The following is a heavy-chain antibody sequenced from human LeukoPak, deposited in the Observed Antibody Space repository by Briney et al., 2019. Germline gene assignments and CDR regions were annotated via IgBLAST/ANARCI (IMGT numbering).Heavy chain of an antibody. D-gene: IGHD1-7*01. CDR2: IYSGGDT. V-gene: IGHV3-53*01. CDR1: GFTVSSNY. Sequence: GGSLRLSCAPSGFTVSSNYMSWVRQALRKGLEWVSVIYSGGDTFYADSVKGRFTISRDNSKNTLYLQMNSLRAEDTAVYYCAAKVELRSNGPYFNSWGQGTLVTVSS. J-gene: IGHJ4*02. CDR3: AAKVELRSNGPYFNS.